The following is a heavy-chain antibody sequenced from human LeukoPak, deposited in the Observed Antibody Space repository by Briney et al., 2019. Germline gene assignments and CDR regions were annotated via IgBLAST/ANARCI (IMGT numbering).Heavy chain of an antibody. CDR3: ARDRGDGYTAFDY. Sequence: GGSLRLSCVASGFTFSRSWMHWVRQAPGKGLEWVSRINIDGSETTYADSGKGRFTSSRDNAKSTMYLQMNSLRADDTAVYYCARDRGDGYTAFDYCGQGTLVTVSS. V-gene: IGHV3-74*01. CDR1: GFTFSRSW. J-gene: IGHJ4*02. CDR2: INIDGSET. D-gene: IGHD5-24*01.